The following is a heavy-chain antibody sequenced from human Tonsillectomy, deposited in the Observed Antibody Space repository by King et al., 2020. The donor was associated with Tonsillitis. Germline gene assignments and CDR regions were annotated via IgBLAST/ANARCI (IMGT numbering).Heavy chain of an antibody. CDR3: ARALIAAAAK. V-gene: IGHV3-11*01. J-gene: IGHJ4*02. CDR2: IDGRDTTI. D-gene: IGHD6-13*01. CDR1: GFTFSDYS. Sequence: VQLVESGGGFVKPGGSLRLSCAASGFTFSDYSMSWIRQTPGKGLEWISYIDGRDTTIYHSDSVKGRFTISRDNAKNSLFLQLNNLTVEDTGVYYCARALIAAAAKWGQGTLVTVSS.